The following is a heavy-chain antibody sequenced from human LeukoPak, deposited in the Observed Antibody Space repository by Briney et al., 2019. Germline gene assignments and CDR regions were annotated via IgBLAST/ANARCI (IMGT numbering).Heavy chain of an antibody. CDR2: ISGSGGST. Sequence: PGGSLRLSCAASGFTFSSYAMSWVRQAPGKGLEWVSAISGSGGSTYYADSVKGRFTISRDNSKNTLYLQMNSPRAEDTAVYYCAKEEYYYDSSGYRHWGQGTLVTVSS. CDR1: GFTFSSYA. D-gene: IGHD3-22*01. CDR3: AKEEYYYDSSGYRH. V-gene: IGHV3-23*01. J-gene: IGHJ4*02.